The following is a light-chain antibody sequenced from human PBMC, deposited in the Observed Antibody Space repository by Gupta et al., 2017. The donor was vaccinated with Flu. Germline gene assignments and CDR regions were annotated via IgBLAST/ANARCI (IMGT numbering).Light chain of an antibody. J-gene: IGLJ3*02. CDR1: NIGSKT. V-gene: IGLV3-21*02. Sequence: SYVLTQPPSVSVAPGQTARIHCGGDNIGSKTVHWYQHRPGQAPVVVVYDDIDRPSGIPDRFSASDSGNTATLTISSVEAGDEADYYCQVWDGGSEHWVFGGGTNLAVL. CDR2: DDI. CDR3: QVWDGGSEHWV.